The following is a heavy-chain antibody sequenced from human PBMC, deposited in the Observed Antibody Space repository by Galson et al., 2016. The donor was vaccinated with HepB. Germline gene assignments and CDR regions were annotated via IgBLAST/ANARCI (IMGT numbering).Heavy chain of an antibody. CDR2: IHHNGRP. CDR1: GLRVSGNY. J-gene: IGHJ4*02. V-gene: IGHV4-34*01. CDR3: ARGELATGFDQ. Sequence: LRLSCAASGLRVSGNYMNWVRQAPGKGLEWIAEIHHNGRPNHRPSLKSRVTISVDKSRNQFSLKLRSVTAADTAMYYCARGELATGFDQWGQGALVTVSS. D-gene: IGHD3-9*01.